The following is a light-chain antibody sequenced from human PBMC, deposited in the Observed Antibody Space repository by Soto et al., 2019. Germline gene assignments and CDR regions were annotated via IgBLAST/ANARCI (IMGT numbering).Light chain of an antibody. CDR2: GNT. Sequence: QSVLTQPPSVSGAPGQRVTISCTGSSSNIGAGYDVHWYQQLPGTAPKLLIYGNTNRPSGVPDRFSGSKSGTSASLAVTGLQAADEADYYCPSYDSSLSGSVFGGGTQLTFL. CDR1: SSNIGAGYD. V-gene: IGLV1-40*01. J-gene: IGLJ2*01. CDR3: PSYDSSLSGSV.